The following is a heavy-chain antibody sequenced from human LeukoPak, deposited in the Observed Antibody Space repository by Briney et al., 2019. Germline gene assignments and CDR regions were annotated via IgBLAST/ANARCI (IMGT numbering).Heavy chain of an antibody. CDR2: LQYDGNNK. J-gene: IGHJ4*02. CDR1: GFTFSSYD. V-gene: IGHV3-30*02. CDR3: ARDSNFDS. Sequence: GGSLRLSCEASGFTFSSYDMHWVRQAPGKGLEWVAFLQYDGNNKYYAESVRGRFTISKDNSKNTLYLQMNSLRPEDTAIYYCARDSNFDSWGQGTLVTVSS. D-gene: IGHD2/OR15-2a*01.